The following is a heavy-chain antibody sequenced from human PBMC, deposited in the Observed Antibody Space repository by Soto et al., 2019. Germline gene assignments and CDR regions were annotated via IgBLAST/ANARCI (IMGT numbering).Heavy chain of an antibody. CDR3: VRPYYSSSWFPFDR. CDR1: GSDFGYYY. D-gene: IGHD6-13*01. J-gene: IGHJ4*02. V-gene: IGHV3-11*01. CDR2: IDSGDGTT. Sequence: PGGSLRLSCTGSGSDFGYYYMSWIRQAPGKGLEWVSYIDSGDGTTYYTDSVKGRFTISRDNAKKTVYLQMSSLRVEDTALYYCVRPYYSSSWFPFDRWGQGTLVTVSS.